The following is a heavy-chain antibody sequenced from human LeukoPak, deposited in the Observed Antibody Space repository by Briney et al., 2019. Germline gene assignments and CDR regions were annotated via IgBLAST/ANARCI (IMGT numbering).Heavy chain of an antibody. V-gene: IGHV3-23*01. D-gene: IGHD1-20*01. Sequence: GGSLRLSCAASGFTFSSYAMSWVRQAPGKGLEWVSAISGSGVSTSYADSVRGRFTISRDNSKNTLYLQMNSLRAEDTAVYYCAKAASGNWNDVSDYWGQGTLVTVSS. CDR3: AKAASGNWNDVSDY. CDR1: GFTFSSYA. J-gene: IGHJ4*02. CDR2: ISGSGVST.